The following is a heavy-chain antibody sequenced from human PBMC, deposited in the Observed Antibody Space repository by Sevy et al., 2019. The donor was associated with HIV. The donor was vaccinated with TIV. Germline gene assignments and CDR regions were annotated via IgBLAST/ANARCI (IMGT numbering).Heavy chain of an antibody. CDR3: ARKVGYYYYYGMDV. J-gene: IGHJ6*02. V-gene: IGHV3-48*03. CDR1: GFTFRSYE. Sequence: GGSLRLSCEGSGFTFRSYEMNWVRQAPGKGLEWISYIYASGSHIYYSASVRGRFTISRDDAKNSLYLQMDDLRVDDTATYYCARKVGYYYYYGMDVWGQGTTVTVSS. CDR2: IYASGSHI.